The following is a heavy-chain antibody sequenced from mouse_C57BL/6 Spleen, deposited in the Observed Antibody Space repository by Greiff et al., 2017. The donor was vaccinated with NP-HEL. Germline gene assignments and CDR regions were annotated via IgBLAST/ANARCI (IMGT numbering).Heavy chain of an antibody. CDR1: GYTFTSYW. Sequence: VQLQQPGAELVKPGASVKLSCKASGYTFTSYWMHWVKQRPGQGLEWIGMIHPNSGSTNYNEKFKSKATLTVDKSSSTAYMQLSSLTSEDSAVYYCARSDGYYWYFDVWGTGTTVTVSS. J-gene: IGHJ1*03. CDR2: IHPNSGST. V-gene: IGHV1-64*01. CDR3: ARSDGYYWYFDV. D-gene: IGHD2-3*01.